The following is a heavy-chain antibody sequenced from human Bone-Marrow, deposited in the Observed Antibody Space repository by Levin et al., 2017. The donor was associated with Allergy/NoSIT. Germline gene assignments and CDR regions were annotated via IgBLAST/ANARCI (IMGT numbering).Heavy chain of an antibody. CDR3: ARERYCSGGSCYSLGAFDI. V-gene: IGHV3-66*03. CDR2: IYSCGST. J-gene: IGHJ3*02. D-gene: IGHD2-15*01. Sequence: ETLSLTCAASGFTVSSNYMSWVRQAPGKGLEWVSVIYSCGSTYYADSVKGRFTISRDNSKNTLYLQMNSLRAEDTAVYYCARERYCSGGSCYSLGAFDIWGQGTMVTVSS. CDR1: GFTVSSNY.